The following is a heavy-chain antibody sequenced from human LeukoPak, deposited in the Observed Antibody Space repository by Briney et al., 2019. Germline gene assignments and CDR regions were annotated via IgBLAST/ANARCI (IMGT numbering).Heavy chain of an antibody. CDR1: GGSISSGYYY. CDR3: ARHYRLGIRPFDY. J-gene: IGHJ4*02. Sequence: SETLSLTCTVSGGSISSGYYYWSWIRQPAGKGLEWIGRIYNSGSTNYSPSPKGRVTISIDTSKNQFSLNLSSVTAADTAVYYCARHYRLGIRPFDYWGQGTLVTVSS. V-gene: IGHV4-61*02. CDR2: IYNSGST. D-gene: IGHD7-27*01.